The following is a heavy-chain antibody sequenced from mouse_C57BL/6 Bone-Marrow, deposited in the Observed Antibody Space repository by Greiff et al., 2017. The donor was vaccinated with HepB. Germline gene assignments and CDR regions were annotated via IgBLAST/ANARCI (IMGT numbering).Heavy chain of an antibody. J-gene: IGHJ3*01. D-gene: IGHD1-1*01. Sequence: QVQLKQSGAELARPGASVKLSCKASGYTFTSYGISWVKQRTGQGLEWIGEIYPRSGNTYYNEKFKGKATLTADKSSSTAYMELRSLTSEDSAVYFCASRLRFWFAYWGQGTLVTVSA. CDR3: ASRLRFWFAY. CDR1: GYTFTSYG. CDR2: IYPRSGNT. V-gene: IGHV1-81*01.